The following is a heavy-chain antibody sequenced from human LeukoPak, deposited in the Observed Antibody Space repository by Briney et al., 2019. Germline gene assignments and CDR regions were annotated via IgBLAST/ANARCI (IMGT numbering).Heavy chain of an antibody. CDR1: GFTFRSYS. Sequence: PGGSLRLSCAASGFTFRSYSMNWVRQAPGKGLEWVSSISTSRSYIYYADSVKGRFTISRDNSKNTLYLQMNSLSAEDTAVYYCAKASRRHCGSSSCYTLDYWGQGTLVTVSS. V-gene: IGHV3-21*04. CDR2: ISTSRSYI. CDR3: AKASRRHCGSSSCYTLDY. D-gene: IGHD2-2*02. J-gene: IGHJ4*02.